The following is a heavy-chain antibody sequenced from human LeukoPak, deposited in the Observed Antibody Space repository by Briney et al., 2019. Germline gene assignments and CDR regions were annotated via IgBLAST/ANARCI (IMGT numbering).Heavy chain of an antibody. D-gene: IGHD2-21*02. CDR2: IYHSGNT. CDR3: ARDHLYCGSDCFPFEN. J-gene: IGHJ4*02. V-gene: IGHV4-38-2*02. Sequence: SETLSLTCAVSGYSIRSGHYWGWLRQPPGKGLEWIGNIYHSGNTFYNPSLKSRVTISVDPSKNQFSLKLSSVTAADTAVYYCARDHLYCGSDCFPFENWGPGVLVTVSS. CDR1: GYSIRSGHY.